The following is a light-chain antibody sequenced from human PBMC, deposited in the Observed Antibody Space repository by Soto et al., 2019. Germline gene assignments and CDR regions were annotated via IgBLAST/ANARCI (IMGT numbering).Light chain of an antibody. CDR1: QSVSRY. V-gene: IGKV3-11*01. J-gene: IGKJ5*01. Sequence: EIVLTQSPATLSLSPGERATLSCRASQSVSRYFAWYQQKPGQAPRLLIYEASNRATGIPARFSGSGSGTDFTLTISSLEPEDFAVYYRQQRSNWITVGQGTRLEI. CDR3: QQRSNWIT. CDR2: EAS.